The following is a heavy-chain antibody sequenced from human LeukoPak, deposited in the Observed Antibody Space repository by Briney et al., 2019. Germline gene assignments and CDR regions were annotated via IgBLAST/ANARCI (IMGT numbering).Heavy chain of an antibody. D-gene: IGHD3-10*01. CDR1: GGSFSGYY. Sequence: PSETLSLTCAVYGGSFSGYYWSWIRQPPGKGLEWIGEINHSGSTNYNPSLKGRVTISVDTSKNQFSLKLSSVTAADTAVYYCARFFYGSGSPDYWGQGTQVTVSS. V-gene: IGHV4-34*01. CDR3: ARFFYGSGSPDY. J-gene: IGHJ4*02. CDR2: INHSGST.